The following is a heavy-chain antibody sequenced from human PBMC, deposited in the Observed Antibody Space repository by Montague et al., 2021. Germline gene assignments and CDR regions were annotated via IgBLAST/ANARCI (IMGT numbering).Heavy chain of an antibody. V-gene: IGHV4-38-2*02. D-gene: IGHD2-15*01. CDR1: GYSISSGYY. CDR3: ARDREAAPFDY. J-gene: IGHJ4*02. CDR2: IFHSGST. Sequence: SETLSLTCTVSGYSISSGYYWGWIRQPPGKGLEWIGSIFHSGSTYYNPSLKSRATISVDTSKNQFSLKLTSVTAADTALYYCARDREAAPFDYWGQGTLVTVSS.